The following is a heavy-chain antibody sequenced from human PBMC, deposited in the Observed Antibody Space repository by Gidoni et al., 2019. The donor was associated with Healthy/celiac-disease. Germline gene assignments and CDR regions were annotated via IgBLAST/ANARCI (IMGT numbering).Heavy chain of an antibody. CDR2: IIPIFGTA. D-gene: IGHD6-13*01. CDR1: GGTFSSYA. CDR3: ARAASSWSYFDY. V-gene: IGHV1-69*01. Sequence: QVQLVQSGAEVKKPGSSVKVSCKASGGTFSSYAISWVRQAPGQGLEWMGGIIPIFGTANYAQKFQGRVTSTADESTSTAYMELSSLRSEDTSVYYWARAASSWSYFDYWGQGTLVTVSS. J-gene: IGHJ4*02.